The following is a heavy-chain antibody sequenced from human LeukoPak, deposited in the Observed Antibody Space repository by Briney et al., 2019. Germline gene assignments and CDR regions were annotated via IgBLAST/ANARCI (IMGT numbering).Heavy chain of an antibody. CDR3: ATAPILRGEAGEQYKYGMDV. J-gene: IGHJ6*02. V-gene: IGHV4-4*02. D-gene: IGHD2-2*02. Sequence: SGALSLTCAVSVGSISSGNWWSWVRQSPGKGLEWIGEVYHNGTPNYNPSLKSRVTISADTFKNHFSLKLTSVTAADTAVYYCATAPILRGEAGEQYKYGMDVWGQGTTVIVSS. CDR2: VYHNGTP. CDR1: VGSISSGNW.